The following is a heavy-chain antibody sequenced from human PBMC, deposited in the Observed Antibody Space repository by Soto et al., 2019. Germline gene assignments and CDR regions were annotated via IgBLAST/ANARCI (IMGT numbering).Heavy chain of an antibody. J-gene: IGHJ4*02. D-gene: IGHD5-18*01. Sequence: GESLKISCKGSGYSFTTYWIGWVPQMPVKGLEWMGIIYPGDSDTRYSPSFQGQVTISADKSISTAYLQWSSLKASDTAMYYCATVDTAMVYNYWGQGTLVTVSS. V-gene: IGHV5-51*01. CDR3: ATVDTAMVYNY. CDR1: GYSFTTYW. CDR2: IYPGDSDT.